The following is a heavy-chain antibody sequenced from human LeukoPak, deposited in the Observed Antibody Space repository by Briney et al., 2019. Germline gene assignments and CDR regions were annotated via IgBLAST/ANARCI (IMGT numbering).Heavy chain of an antibody. Sequence: GGTLRLSCAASGFTFSSYAMHWLRQAPGKALEGVGVISYDGSNKYYADSVKGRFTISRDNSKNTLYLQMNSLRAEDTAVYYCARDYRRTTSYYFDYWGQGTLVTVSS. CDR3: ARDYRRTTSYYFDY. D-gene: IGHD1-1*01. CDR1: GFTFSSYA. CDR2: ISYDGSNK. V-gene: IGHV3-30-3*01. J-gene: IGHJ4*02.